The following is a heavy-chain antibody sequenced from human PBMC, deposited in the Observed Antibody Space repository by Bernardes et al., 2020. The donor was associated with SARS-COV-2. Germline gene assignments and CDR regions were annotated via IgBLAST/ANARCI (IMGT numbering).Heavy chain of an antibody. CDR3: ARALEGYSSSWYLDY. V-gene: IGHV4-59*01. CDR2: IYYSGIT. Sequence: SETLSLTCTVSGGSISSYYWSWIRQPPGKGLEWIGYIYYSGITNYNPSLKSRVTISVDTSKNQFSLKLSSVTAADTAVYYCARALEGYSSSWYLDYWGQGTLVTVSS. CDR1: GGSISSYY. J-gene: IGHJ4*02. D-gene: IGHD6-13*01.